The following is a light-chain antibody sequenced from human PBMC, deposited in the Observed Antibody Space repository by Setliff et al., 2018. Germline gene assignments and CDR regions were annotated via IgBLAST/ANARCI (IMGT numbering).Light chain of an antibody. Sequence: QSALTQPAAVSGSPGQSITISCAGTSSDVGGYNYVSWYQQHPGKAPKLMIYGATKRPSGVSDRFSGSKSGNTASLTISGLQAEDEADYYCLSYTSETTHALFAGGTKVTVL. CDR2: GAT. CDR3: LSYTSETTHAL. CDR1: SSDVGGYNY. V-gene: IGLV2-14*03. J-gene: IGLJ2*01.